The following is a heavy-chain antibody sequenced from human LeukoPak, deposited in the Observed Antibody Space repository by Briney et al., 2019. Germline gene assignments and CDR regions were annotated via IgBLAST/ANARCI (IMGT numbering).Heavy chain of an antibody. J-gene: IGHJ5*02. V-gene: IGHV3-23*01. CDR2: ISGSGGST. D-gene: IGHD3-16*01. CDR1: GFTFSSYA. CDR3: ARDLLGPGAFLS. Sequence: PTGGSLRLSCAASGFTFSSYAMSWVRQAPGKGLEWVSAISGSGGSTYYADSVKGRFTISRDNSKNTLYLQMNSLRAEDTAVYYCARDLLGPGAFLSWGQGTLVTVSS.